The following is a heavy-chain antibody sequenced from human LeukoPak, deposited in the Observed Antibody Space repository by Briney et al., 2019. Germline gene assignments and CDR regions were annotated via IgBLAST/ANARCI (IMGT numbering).Heavy chain of an antibody. CDR1: GGTFSSYA. V-gene: IGHV1-69*06. Sequence: ASVKVSCKASGGTFSSYAISWVRQAPGQGLEWMGGIIPMFGTANYAQKLQGRVTITAGKSTSTAYMVLSSLRSEDTAVYYYARADPFYGAGSYAGSWFDPWGQGTLVTVSS. CDR2: IIPMFGTA. CDR3: ARADPFYGAGSYAGSWFDP. J-gene: IGHJ5*02. D-gene: IGHD3-10*01.